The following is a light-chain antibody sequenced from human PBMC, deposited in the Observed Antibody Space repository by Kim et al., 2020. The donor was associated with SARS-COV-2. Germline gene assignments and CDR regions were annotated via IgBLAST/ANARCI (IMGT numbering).Light chain of an antibody. CDR2: NNE. Sequence: GQRVTISSTGSGSNTGGNTVTWYRQLPGTAPKVLIYNNEGRPSGVPARFSGSKSGTSVSLAISGLQSEDEADYHCAAWDDSLKGVVFGGGTQLTVL. J-gene: IGLJ2*01. V-gene: IGLV1-44*01. CDR3: AAWDDSLKGVV. CDR1: GSNTGGNT.